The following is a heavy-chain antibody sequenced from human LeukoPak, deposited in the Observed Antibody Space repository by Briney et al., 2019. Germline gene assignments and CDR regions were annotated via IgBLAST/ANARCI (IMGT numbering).Heavy chain of an antibody. CDR2: IYHSGST. V-gene: IGHV4-30-2*01. D-gene: IGHD2-21*02. Sequence: PSETLSLTCAVSGGSISSGGYSWSWIRQPPGKGLEWIGYIYHSGSTYYNPSLKSRVTISVDRSKNQFSLKLSFVTAADTAVYYCARGGDWWDFDYWGQGALVTVSS. J-gene: IGHJ4*02. CDR3: ARGGDWWDFDY. CDR1: GGSISSGGYS.